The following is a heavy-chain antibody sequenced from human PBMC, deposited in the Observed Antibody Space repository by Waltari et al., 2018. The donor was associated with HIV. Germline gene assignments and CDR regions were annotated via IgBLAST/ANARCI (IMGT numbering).Heavy chain of an antibody. CDR3: ARTNYYDY. Sequence: EVHLVQSGGGLVQPGESLRLSCDASGFTFSTYGRNWVRQATGRGLEYVAGISSNGGTTSYANSVKGRFTISRDNSKNTLYLQMGSLRAEDTAVYYCARTNYYDYWGQGALVTVSS. CDR1: GFTFSTYG. J-gene: IGHJ4*02. V-gene: IGHV3-64*01. CDR2: ISSNGGTT. D-gene: IGHD2-8*01.